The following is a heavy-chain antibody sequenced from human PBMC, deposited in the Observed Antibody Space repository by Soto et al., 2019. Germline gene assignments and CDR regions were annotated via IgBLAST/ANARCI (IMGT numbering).Heavy chain of an antibody. CDR2: IKQDGSEK. Sequence: GGSLRLSCAASGFTFSSYWMSWVRQAPGKGLEWVANIKQDGSEKYYVDSVKGRFTISRDNAKNSLYLQMNSLRAEDTAVYYCARDGESVYGSGSYPAGMDVWGQGTTVTVSS. V-gene: IGHV3-7*01. CDR3: ARDGESVYGSGSYPAGMDV. J-gene: IGHJ6*02. CDR1: GFTFSSYW. D-gene: IGHD3-10*01.